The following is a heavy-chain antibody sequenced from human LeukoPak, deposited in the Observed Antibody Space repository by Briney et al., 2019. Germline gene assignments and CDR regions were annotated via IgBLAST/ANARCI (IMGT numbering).Heavy chain of an antibody. V-gene: IGHV3-33*01. Sequence: QSGGSLRLSCAASGFTFSSYGMHWVRQAPGKGLEWVAVIWYDGSNKYYADSVKGRFTISRDNSKNTLYLQMNSLRAEDTAVYYCARDWSWAAEDYYGLDGWGQGTTVTVSS. J-gene: IGHJ6*02. CDR2: IWYDGSNK. CDR1: GFTFSSYG. CDR3: ARDWSWAAEDYYGLDG. D-gene: IGHD6-13*01.